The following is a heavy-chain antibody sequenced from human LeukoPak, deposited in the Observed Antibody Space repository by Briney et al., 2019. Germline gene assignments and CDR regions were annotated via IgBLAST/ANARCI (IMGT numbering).Heavy chain of an antibody. CDR1: GGSISSGSYY. J-gene: IGHJ5*02. Sequence: SDTLSLTCTVSGGSISSGSYYWSWIRQPAGKGLEWIGRIYTSGSTNYNPSLKSRVTISVDTSKNQFSLKLSSVTAADTAVYYCARGRARGIAAAGNWFDPWGQGTLVTVSS. CDR2: IYTSGST. V-gene: IGHV4-61*02. D-gene: IGHD6-13*01. CDR3: ARGRARGIAAAGNWFDP.